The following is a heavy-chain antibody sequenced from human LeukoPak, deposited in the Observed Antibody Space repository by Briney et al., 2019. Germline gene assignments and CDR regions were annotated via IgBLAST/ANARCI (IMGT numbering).Heavy chain of an antibody. J-gene: IGHJ4*02. CDR3: ARDRQWLPLDY. CDR2: INHSGST. Sequence: SETLSLTCAVYGGSFSGYYWSWIRQPPGKGLEWIGEINHSGSTNYNPSLKSRVTISVDKSKNQFSLKLSSVTAADTAVYYCARDRQWLPLDYWGQGTLVTVSS. V-gene: IGHV4-34*01. D-gene: IGHD6-19*01. CDR1: GGSFSGYY.